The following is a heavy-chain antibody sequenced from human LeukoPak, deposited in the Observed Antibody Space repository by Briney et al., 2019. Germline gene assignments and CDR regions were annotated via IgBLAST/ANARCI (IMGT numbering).Heavy chain of an antibody. CDR2: ISGSGGST. CDR1: GFTFSIYA. D-gene: IGHD6-6*01. CDR3: AKDLSSSHVSEYFDY. J-gene: IGHJ4*02. Sequence: PGGSLRLSCAASGFTFSIYAMSWVRQATGKGLEWVSAISGSGGSTYYADSVKGRFTISRDNSKHTMYLQMNSLRGDDTAVYYCAKDLSSSHVSEYFDYWGQGALVTVSS. V-gene: IGHV3-23*01.